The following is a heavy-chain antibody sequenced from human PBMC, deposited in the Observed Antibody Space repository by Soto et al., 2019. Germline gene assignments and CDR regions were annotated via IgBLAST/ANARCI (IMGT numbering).Heavy chain of an antibody. CDR3: ARDNITIFVVAELSYYYYGMDV. V-gene: IGHV1-69*13. D-gene: IGHD3-3*01. CDR2: IIPIFGTA. CDR1: GGTFSSYA. J-gene: IGHJ6*02. Sequence: GASVKVSCKASGGTFSSYAISWVRQAPGQGLEWMGGIIPIFGTANYAQKFQGRVTITADESTSTAYMELSSLRSEDTAVYYCARDNITIFVVAELSYYYYGMDVWGQGTTVTVSS.